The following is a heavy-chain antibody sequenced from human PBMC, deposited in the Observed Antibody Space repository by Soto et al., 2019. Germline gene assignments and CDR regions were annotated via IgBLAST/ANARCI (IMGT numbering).Heavy chain of an antibody. CDR3: AKEVGHSN. Sequence: PVGSLRLCCAASGFSCSNYGMTWVRQAPGKGLEWVSAISGSGGSTYYADSVKGRFTISRDNSKNTLSLQMNSLRVEDTALYYCAKEVGHSNWGQGTLVT. CDR2: ISGSGGST. J-gene: IGHJ4*02. D-gene: IGHD3-16*01. V-gene: IGHV3-23*01. CDR1: GFSCSNYG.